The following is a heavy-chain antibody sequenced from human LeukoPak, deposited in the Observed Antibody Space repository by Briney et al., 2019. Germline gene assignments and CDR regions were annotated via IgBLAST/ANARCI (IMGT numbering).Heavy chain of an antibody. CDR2: MNSDGTTT. J-gene: IGHJ4*02. CDR3: ARYVVASACFDS. CDR1: GFTLSGYW. Sequence: GGSLRLSCAASGFTLSGYWMHWVRQAPGEGLVWVSRMNSDGTTTTYADSVRGRFTISRDNAKNTLYLQMNSLRADDTAVYYCARYVVASACFDSWGQGTLATVSS. V-gene: IGHV3-74*01. D-gene: IGHD2-21*01.